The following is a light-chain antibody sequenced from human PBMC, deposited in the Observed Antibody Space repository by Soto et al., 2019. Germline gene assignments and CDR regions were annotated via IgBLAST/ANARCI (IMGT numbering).Light chain of an antibody. V-gene: IGKV3-20*01. CDR2: GVS. Sequence: VLTQSPGTLSLSPGERATLSCRASQSVSGSDLAWYQQKPGQAPRLLISGVSNRATGTPDRFSGSGSGTDFTLTISSLEHEDFAVFYCHQYGISPPTFGPGTKVDIK. CDR1: QSVSGSD. J-gene: IGKJ1*01. CDR3: HQYGISPPT.